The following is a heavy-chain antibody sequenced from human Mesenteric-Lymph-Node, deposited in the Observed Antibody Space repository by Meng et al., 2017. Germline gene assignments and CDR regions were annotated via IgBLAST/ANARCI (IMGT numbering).Heavy chain of an antibody. CDR2: ISWNSGSI. Sequence: SLKISCAASGFTFSSYDMHWVRQAPGKGLEWVSGISWNSGSIGYADSVKGRFTISRDNAKNSLYLQMNSLRAEDTALYYCAKDTGYSSSWDAFDIWGQGTMVTVSS. CDR1: GFTFSSYD. D-gene: IGHD6-13*01. V-gene: IGHV3-9*01. J-gene: IGHJ3*02. CDR3: AKDTGYSSSWDAFDI.